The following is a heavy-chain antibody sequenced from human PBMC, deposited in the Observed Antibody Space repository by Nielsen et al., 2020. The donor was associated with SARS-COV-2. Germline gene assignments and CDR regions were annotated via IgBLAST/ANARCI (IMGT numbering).Heavy chain of an antibody. CDR3: ARDRGYSGYVFRYYYGMDV. CDR2: ISAYNGNT. J-gene: IGHJ6*02. D-gene: IGHD5-12*01. V-gene: IGHV1-18*01. Sequence: VSVKVSCKASGYTFTSYGISWVRQAPGQGLEWMGWISAYNGNTNYAQKLQGRVTMTTDTSTSTAYMELRSLRSDDTAVYYCARDRGYSGYVFRYYYGMDVWGQGTTVTVSS. CDR1: GYTFTSYG.